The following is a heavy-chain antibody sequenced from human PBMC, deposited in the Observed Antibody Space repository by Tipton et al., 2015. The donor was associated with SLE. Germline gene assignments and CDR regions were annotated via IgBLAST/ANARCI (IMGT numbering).Heavy chain of an antibody. D-gene: IGHD3-22*01. CDR2: IYSSGST. CDR3: AREGTYDSSGYCDY. CDR1: GDSISSGSYY. J-gene: IGHJ4*02. Sequence: TLSLTCTVSGDSISSGSYYWGWIRQPAGKGLEWLGHIYSSGSTNYNPSLQSRVPVSVDTSKNQFSLKLSSVTAADTAVYYCAREGTYDSSGYCDYWGQGMLVTVSS. V-gene: IGHV4-61*09.